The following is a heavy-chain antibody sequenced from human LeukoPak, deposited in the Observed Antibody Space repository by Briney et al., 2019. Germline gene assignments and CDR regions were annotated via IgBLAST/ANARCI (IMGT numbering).Heavy chain of an antibody. Sequence: SETLSLTCTVSGGSISSSSYYWGWVRQPPGRGLEWLGSIYYTGSTYSNPSLKSRVTISVDTSKNQFSLKLSSVTAADTAVYYCARGRAAAGYYYYYMDVWGKGTTVTISS. J-gene: IGHJ6*03. CDR3: ARGRAAAGYYYYYMDV. CDR1: GGSISSSSYY. V-gene: IGHV4-39*07. D-gene: IGHD6-13*01. CDR2: IYYTGST.